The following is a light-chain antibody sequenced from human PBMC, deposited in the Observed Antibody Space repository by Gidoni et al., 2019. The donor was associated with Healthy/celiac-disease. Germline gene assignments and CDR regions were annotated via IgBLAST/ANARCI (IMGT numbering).Light chain of an antibody. J-gene: IGKJ2*04. V-gene: IGKV1-33*01. CDR2: DAS. CDR1: QDISNF. CDR3: QQYDNLCS. Sequence: DIQMTQSPSSLSASVGDRVTITCQASQDISNFLNWYQQKPGKAPKLLIYDASSLETGVPSRFSGSGSGTDFTFTISSLQPEDIATYYCQQYDNLCSFXQXTKLEIK.